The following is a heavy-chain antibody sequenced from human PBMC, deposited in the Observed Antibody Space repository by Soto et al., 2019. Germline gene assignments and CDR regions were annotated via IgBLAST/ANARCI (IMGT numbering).Heavy chain of an antibody. V-gene: IGHV4-31*03. CDR2: IYYSGST. Sequence: QVQLQESGPGLVKPSQTLSLTCTVSGGSISSGGYYWSWIRQHPGKGLEWIGYIYYSGSTYYNPSLKSRFTLSVDTSKNQFSLKLSSVTAADTAVYYCARAYCSSTSCYTYAFDIWGQGTMVTVSS. J-gene: IGHJ3*02. CDR3: ARAYCSSTSCYTYAFDI. D-gene: IGHD2-2*02. CDR1: GGSISSGGYY.